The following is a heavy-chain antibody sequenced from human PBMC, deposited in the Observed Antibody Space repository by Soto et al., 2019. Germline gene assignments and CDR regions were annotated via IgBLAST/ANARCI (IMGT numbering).Heavy chain of an antibody. CDR3: SRYKPVVPAAISLGYYYYGMDV. J-gene: IGHJ6*02. Sequence: SETLSLTCTVSGGSISSGGYYWSWIRQHPGKGLEWIGYIYYSGSTYYNPSLKSRVTISVDTSKNQFSLKLSSVTAADTAVYYCSRYKPVVPAAISLGYYYYGMDVWGQGTTVTVSS. CDR2: IYYSGST. CDR1: GGSISSGGYY. D-gene: IGHD2-2*01. V-gene: IGHV4-31*03.